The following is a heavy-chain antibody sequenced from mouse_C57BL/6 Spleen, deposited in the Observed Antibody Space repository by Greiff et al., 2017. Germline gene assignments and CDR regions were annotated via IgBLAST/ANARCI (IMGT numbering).Heavy chain of an antibody. D-gene: IGHD2-1*01. J-gene: IGHJ2*01. CDR1: GFTFSSYG. Sequence: DVMLVESGGDLVKPGGSLKLSCAASGFTFSSYGMSWVRQTPDKRLEWVATISSGGSYTYYPDSVKGRFTISRDNAKNTLYLQMSSLKSEDTAMYYCARHVDYGNFYFDYWGQGTTLTVSS. V-gene: IGHV5-6*02. CDR3: ARHVDYGNFYFDY. CDR2: ISSGGSYT.